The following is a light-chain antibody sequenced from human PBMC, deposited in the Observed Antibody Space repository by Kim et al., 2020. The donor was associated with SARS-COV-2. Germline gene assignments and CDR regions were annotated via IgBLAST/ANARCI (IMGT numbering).Light chain of an antibody. CDR2: GAF. CDR3: QHYGASFTFT. CDR1: QSVASSY. J-gene: IGKJ3*01. V-gene: IGKV3-20*01. Sequence: EIVLTQSPGTLSLSPGERATLSCRASQSVASSYLAWYQQKPGQSPRLLIYGAFSRATGIPDRFSGSGSGTEFILSISRLDPEDFGVYYCQHYGASFTFTFGPGTKVDIK.